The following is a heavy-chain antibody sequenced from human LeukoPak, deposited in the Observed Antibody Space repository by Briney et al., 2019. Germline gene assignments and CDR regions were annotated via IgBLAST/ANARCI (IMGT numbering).Heavy chain of an antibody. J-gene: IGHJ2*01. D-gene: IGHD2-2*01. CDR2: ISAYNGNT. CDR3: ARELGYCSSTSCSRYFDL. CDR1: GYTFTSYG. Sequence: ASVKVSCKASGYTFTSYGISWVRQAPGQGLEWMGWISAYNGNTNYAQKLQGRVTMTTDTSTSIAYMELRSLRSDDTAVYYCARELGYCSSTSCSRYFDLWGRGTLVTVSS. V-gene: IGHV1-18*01.